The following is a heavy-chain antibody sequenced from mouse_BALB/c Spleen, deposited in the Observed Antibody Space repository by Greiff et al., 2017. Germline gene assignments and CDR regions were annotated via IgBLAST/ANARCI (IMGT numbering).Heavy chain of an antibody. J-gene: IGHJ1*01. V-gene: IGHV6-6*02. CDR3: TRGKGYFDV. Sequence: DVQLQESGGGLVQPGGSMKLSCVASGFTFSNYWMNWVRQSPEKGLEWVAEIRLKSNNYATHYAESVKGRFTISRDDSKSSVYLQMNNLRAEDTGIYYCTRGKGYFDVWGAGTTVTVSS. CDR2: IRLKSNNYAT. CDR1: GFTFSNYW. D-gene: IGHD2-1*01.